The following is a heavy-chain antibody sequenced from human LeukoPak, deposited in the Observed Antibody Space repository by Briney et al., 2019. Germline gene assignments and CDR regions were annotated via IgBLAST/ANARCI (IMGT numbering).Heavy chain of an antibody. CDR3: ARGPRAGYYYYGMDV. CDR2: IIPIFGTA. J-gene: IGHJ6*02. CDR1: GGTFSSYA. Sequence: ASVKVSCKASGGTFSSYAISWVRQAPGQGLEWMGGIIPIFGTANYAQKFQGRVTITTDESTSTAYMELSSLRSEDTAVYYCARGPRAGYYYYGMDVWGQGTTVTVSS. V-gene: IGHV1-69*05.